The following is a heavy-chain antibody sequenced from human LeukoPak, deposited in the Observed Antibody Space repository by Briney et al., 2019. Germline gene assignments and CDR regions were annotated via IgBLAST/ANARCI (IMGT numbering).Heavy chain of an antibody. V-gene: IGHV1-8*01. J-gene: IGHJ3*02. D-gene: IGHD2-2*01. CDR3: AGTRTLGYCSSTSCTDAFDI. Sequence: ASVKVSCKASGYTFTSYDINWVRQATGQGLEWMGWMNPNSGNTGYAQKFQGGVTMTRNTSISTAYMELSSLRSEDTAVYYCAGTRTLGYCSSTSCTDAFDIWGQGTMVTVSS. CDR2: MNPNSGNT. CDR1: GYTFTSYD.